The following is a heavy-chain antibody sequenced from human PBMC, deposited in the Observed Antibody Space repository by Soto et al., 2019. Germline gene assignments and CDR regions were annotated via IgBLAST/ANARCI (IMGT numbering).Heavy chain of an antibody. D-gene: IGHD2-21*01. V-gene: IGHV3-23*01. CDR1: GFTFGSYA. J-gene: IGHJ6*02. CDR2: ISGSGGST. Sequence: PGGSLRLSRAASGFTFGSYAMSWVRQAPGKGLEWVSAISGSGGSTYYADPVKGRFTISRDNSKNTLYLQMNSLRAEDTAVYYCANRRPLVIYSRGMDVWGQGTTVTVSS. CDR3: ANRRPLVIYSRGMDV.